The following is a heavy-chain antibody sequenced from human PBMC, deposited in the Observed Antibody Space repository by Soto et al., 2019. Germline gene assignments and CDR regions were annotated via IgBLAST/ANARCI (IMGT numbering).Heavy chain of an antibody. CDR2: ISWNSGRI. V-gene: IGHV3-9*02. Sequence: GGSLRLSCVASGFPADDYAMHWVRTAPGKGLEWVSGISWNSGRIDYADSVKGRFTISRDNAKNSLSLQMNSLRAEDTALYYCASDIGGSTITTFFHYWGQGTLVTVSS. D-gene: IGHD4-4*01. CDR3: ASDIGGSTITTFFHY. CDR1: GFPADDYA. J-gene: IGHJ4*02.